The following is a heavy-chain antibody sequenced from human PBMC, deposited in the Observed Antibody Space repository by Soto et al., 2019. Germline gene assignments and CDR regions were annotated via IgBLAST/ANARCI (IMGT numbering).Heavy chain of an antibody. V-gene: IGHV4-59*01. CDR2: IYYSGST. CDR1: GYSISSYY. CDR3: ARAYRGSRWFPYYLDY. D-gene: IGHD6-13*01. Sequence: QVQLQASGPGLVKPSETLSLTCTGSGYSISSYYWSWIRPPPGKGLEWIGYIYYSGSTNYNPSLKRRVTIAVDTSKLDFSLKLSSVTAADTAVYYIARAYRGSRWFPYYLDYWGQGNLVTVSS. J-gene: IGHJ4*02.